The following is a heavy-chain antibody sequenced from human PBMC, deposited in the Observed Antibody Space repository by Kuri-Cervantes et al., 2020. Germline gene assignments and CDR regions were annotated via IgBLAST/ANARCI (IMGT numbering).Heavy chain of an antibody. CDR2: INHSGST. D-gene: IGHD3-10*01. V-gene: IGHV4-38-2*01. CDR1: GYSISSGYY. CDR3: ARVGTRYSG. Sequence: GSLRLSCAVSGYSISSGYYWGWIRQPPGKGLEWSGEINHSGSTNYNPSLKSRVTISVDTSKNQFSLKLSSVTAADTAVYYCARVGTRYSGWGQGTLVTVSS. J-gene: IGHJ4*02.